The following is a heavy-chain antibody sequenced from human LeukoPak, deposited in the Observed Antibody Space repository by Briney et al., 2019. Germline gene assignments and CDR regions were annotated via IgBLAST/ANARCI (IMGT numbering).Heavy chain of an antibody. CDR3: ARSLTIREGDAFDI. CDR2: ISGYNGNT. J-gene: IGHJ3*02. D-gene: IGHD3-10*01. CDR1: GYTFTTYG. V-gene: IGHV1-18*01. Sequence: ASVKVSCKTSGYTFTTYGILWVRQAPGQGLEWMGWISGYNGNTNFARELQGRVTMTTDTSTSTAYMELRSLRSDDTAVYYCARSLTIREGDAFDIWGQGTMVTVSS.